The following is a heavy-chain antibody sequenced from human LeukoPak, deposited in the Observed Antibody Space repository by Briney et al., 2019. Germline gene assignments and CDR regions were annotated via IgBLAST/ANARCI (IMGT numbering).Heavy chain of an antibody. Sequence: PGGSLRLSCAASGLTFSSYSMNWVRQAPGKGLEWVSYISSSSSTIYYADSVKGRFTISRDNAKNSLYLQMNSLRAEDTAVYYCAKDEVVAAINTDWGQGTLVTVSS. CDR2: ISSSSSTI. D-gene: IGHD2-15*01. CDR3: AKDEVVAAINTD. CDR1: GLTFSSYS. V-gene: IGHV3-48*01. J-gene: IGHJ4*02.